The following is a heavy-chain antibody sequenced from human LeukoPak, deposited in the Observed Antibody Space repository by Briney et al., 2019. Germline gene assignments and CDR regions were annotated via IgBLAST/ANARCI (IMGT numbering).Heavy chain of an antibody. V-gene: IGHV4-39*07. CDR2: IHYSGRT. CDR3: ARSRGGYGDYGSWFDP. Sequence: SETLSLTFSVSGGSISSSSYYWGWIRQPPGKGLEWIGSIHYSGRTNYNPSLKRRVTISVDMSKNHSSPKPTSRTRAAPGRNFGARSRGGYGDYGSWFDPWGQGILVSVSS. D-gene: IGHD3-16*01. J-gene: IGHJ5*02. CDR1: GGSISSSSYY.